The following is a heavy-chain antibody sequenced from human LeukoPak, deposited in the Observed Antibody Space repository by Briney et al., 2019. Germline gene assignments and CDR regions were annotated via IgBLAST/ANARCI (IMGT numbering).Heavy chain of an antibody. D-gene: IGHD1-1*01. CDR3: ARVKVRTRMGQNWFDP. CDR1: GYTFTSYG. CDR2: ISAYNGNT. V-gene: IGHV1-18*01. J-gene: IGHJ5*02. Sequence: EASVKVSCKASGYTFTSYGISWVRQAPGQGLEWMGWISAYNGNTNYAQKLQGRVTMTTDTSTSTAYMELRSLRSDDTAVYYCARVKVRTRMGQNWFDPWGQGTLVTVSS.